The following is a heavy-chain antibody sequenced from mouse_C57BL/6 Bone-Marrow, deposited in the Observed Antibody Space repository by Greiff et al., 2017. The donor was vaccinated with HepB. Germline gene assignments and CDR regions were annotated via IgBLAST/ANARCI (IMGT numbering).Heavy chain of an antibody. CDR2: IDPSDSYT. V-gene: IGHV1-69*01. CDR1: GYTFTSYW. CDR3: ARRDLLSSLWYFDV. Sequence: QVQLQQPGAELVMPGASVKLSCKASGYTFTSYWMHWVKQRPGQGLEWIGEIDPSDSYTNYNQKFKGKSTLTVDKSSSTAYMQLSSLTSEDSAVYYCARRDLLSSLWYFDVWGTGTTVTVSS. J-gene: IGHJ1*03. D-gene: IGHD2-1*01.